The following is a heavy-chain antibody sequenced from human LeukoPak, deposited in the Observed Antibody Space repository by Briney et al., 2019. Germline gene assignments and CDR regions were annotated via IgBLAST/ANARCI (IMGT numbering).Heavy chain of an antibody. D-gene: IGHD3-9*01. CDR2: IYYSGST. CDR1: GGSISSSSYY. Sequence: SETLSLTCTVSGGSISSSSYYWGWIRQPPGKGLEWIGSIYYSGSTYYNPSLKSRVTISVDTSKNQFSLKLSSVTAADTAVYYCARAHQHDPGYFDWLYDFDYWGQGTLVTVSS. J-gene: IGHJ4*02. V-gene: IGHV4-39*07. CDR3: ARAHQHDPGYFDWLYDFDY.